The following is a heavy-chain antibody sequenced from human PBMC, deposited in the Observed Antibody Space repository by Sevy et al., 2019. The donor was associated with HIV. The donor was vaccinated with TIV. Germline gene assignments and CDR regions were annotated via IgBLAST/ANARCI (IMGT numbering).Heavy chain of an antibody. CDR3: ARGGPNQHQLDYFDY. Sequence: SETLSLTCTVSGVSISNYYWAWIRQPPGKGLECVGFSGSTNYNTSLKSRVTTSVDTSKNHFSLKLSSVTVVDTAIYYCARGGPNQHQLDYFDYWGQGTLVTVSS. J-gene: IGHJ4*02. CDR2: SGST. V-gene: IGHV4-59*01. D-gene: IGHD6-13*01. CDR1: GVSISNYY.